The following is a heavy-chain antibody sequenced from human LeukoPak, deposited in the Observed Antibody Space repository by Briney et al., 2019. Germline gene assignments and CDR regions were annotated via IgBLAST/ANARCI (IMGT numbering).Heavy chain of an antibody. CDR3: AAVDYYDSSGSIFEF. CDR2: INPNSGGT. D-gene: IGHD3-22*01. CDR1: GYTFTGYY. Sequence: ASVTVSCKASGYTFTGYYMHWVRQAPGQGLEWMGRINPNSGGTNYAQKFQGRVTMTRDTSISTAYMELSRLRSDDTAVYYCAAVDYYDSSGSIFEFGGQGTLVTVSS. J-gene: IGHJ4*02. V-gene: IGHV1-2*06.